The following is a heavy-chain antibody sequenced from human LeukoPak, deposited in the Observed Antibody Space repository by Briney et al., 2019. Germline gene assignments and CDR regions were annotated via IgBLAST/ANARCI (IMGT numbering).Heavy chain of an antibody. J-gene: IGHJ6*02. CDR2: IKQDGSEK. CDR3: ARAAGYCSGGSCYSFYYYYGMDV. D-gene: IGHD2-15*01. V-gene: IGHV3-7*01. Sequence: GGSLRLSCAASGFTFSSYWMSWVRQAPGKGLEWVANIKQDGSEKYYVESVKGRFTISRDNAKNSLYLQMNSLRAEDTAVYYCARAAGYCSGGSCYSFYYYYGMDVWGQGTTVTVSS. CDR1: GFTFSSYW.